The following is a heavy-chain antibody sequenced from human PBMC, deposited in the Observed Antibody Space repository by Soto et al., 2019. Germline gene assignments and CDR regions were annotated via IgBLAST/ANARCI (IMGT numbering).Heavy chain of an antibody. D-gene: IGHD3-10*01. Sequence: GESLKISCNGSGYSFTSYWIGWVRQMPGKGLEWMGIIYPGDSDTRYSPSFQGQVTISADKSISTAYLQWSSLKASDTAMYYCARLGGSGSYYPMYYYYYGMDVWGQGTTVTVSS. V-gene: IGHV5-51*01. J-gene: IGHJ6*02. CDR2: IYPGDSDT. CDR3: ARLGGSGSYYPMYYYYYGMDV. CDR1: GYSFTSYW.